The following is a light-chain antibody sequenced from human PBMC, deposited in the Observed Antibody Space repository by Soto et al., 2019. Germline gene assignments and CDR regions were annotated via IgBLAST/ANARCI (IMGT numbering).Light chain of an antibody. J-gene: IGKJ4*01. Sequence: DIVMTQSPLSLPVTPGEPASISCRSSQSLLHSDGYNYLDWFVQRPGQSPQLLIYLGSSRASGVPDRFSGSGSSTDFTLIISRVEAEDVGVYYCMQALQSPFTFGGGTKVDIK. CDR2: LGS. CDR3: MQALQSPFT. CDR1: QSLLHSDGYNY. V-gene: IGKV2-28*01.